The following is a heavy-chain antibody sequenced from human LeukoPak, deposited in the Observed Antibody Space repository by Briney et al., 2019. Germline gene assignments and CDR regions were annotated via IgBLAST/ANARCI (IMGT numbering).Heavy chain of an antibody. CDR3: AKDKGPIAAAHYYYGMDV. V-gene: IGHV3-30*18. CDR1: GFTFSSYG. Sequence: GRSLRLSCAASGFTFSSYGMHWVRQAPGKGLEWVAVISYDGSNEYCADSVKGRFTISRDNSKNTLYLQMNSLRAEDTAVYYCAKDKGPIAAAHYYYGMDVWGKGTTVTVSS. CDR2: ISYDGSNE. D-gene: IGHD6-13*01. J-gene: IGHJ6*04.